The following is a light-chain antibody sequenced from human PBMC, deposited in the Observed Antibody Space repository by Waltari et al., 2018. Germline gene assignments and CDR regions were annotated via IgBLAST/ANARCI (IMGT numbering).Light chain of an antibody. CDR1: QSLLHSDGKTY. CDR3: MQSIQPLT. CDR2: EAY. Sequence: DIVMTQIPLSLSVTPGQPASISCKSSQSLLHSDGKTYLYWYLQKAGQSPQRLIYEAYNRFSGVPDRFSGSGSGTDFTLKISRVEAEDVGVYYCMQSIQPLTFGPGTKVDIK. V-gene: IGKV2D-29*02. J-gene: IGKJ3*01.